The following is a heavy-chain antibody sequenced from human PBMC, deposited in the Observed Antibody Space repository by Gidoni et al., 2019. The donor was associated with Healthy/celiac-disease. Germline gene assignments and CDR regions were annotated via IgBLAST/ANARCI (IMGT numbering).Heavy chain of an antibody. CDR3: ARGTTVTSDY. V-gene: IGHV4-59*08. D-gene: IGHD4-17*01. Sequence: QVQLQDSGPGLVKPSETLSLTCTVSGGSISRYYWSWIRQPPGKGLEWIGYIYYSGSTNYNPSLKSRVTISVETSKNQFSLKLSSVTAADTAVYYCARGTTVTSDYWGQGTLVTVSS. CDR2: IYYSGST. CDR1: GGSISRYY. J-gene: IGHJ4*02.